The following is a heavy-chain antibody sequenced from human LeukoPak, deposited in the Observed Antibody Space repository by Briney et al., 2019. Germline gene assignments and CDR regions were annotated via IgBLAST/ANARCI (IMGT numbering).Heavy chain of an antibody. Sequence: SETLSLTCTVSGGSISSYYWSWIRQPPGKGLERIGYIYYSGSTNYNPSLKSRVTISVDTSKNQFSLKLSSVTAADTAVYYCARDGVGAGEGFDYWGQGILVTVSS. CDR3: ARDGVGAGEGFDY. D-gene: IGHD1-26*01. J-gene: IGHJ4*02. CDR1: GGSISSYY. V-gene: IGHV4-59*01. CDR2: IYYSGST.